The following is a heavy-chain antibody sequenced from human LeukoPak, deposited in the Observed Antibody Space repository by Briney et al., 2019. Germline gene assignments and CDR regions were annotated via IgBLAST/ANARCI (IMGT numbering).Heavy chain of an antibody. D-gene: IGHD6-25*01. V-gene: IGHV1-69*13. J-gene: IGHJ3*02. CDR2: IIPIFGTA. Sequence: GASVKVSCKASGGTFSSYDISWVRQAPGQGLEWMGGIIPIFGTANYAQKFQGRVTITADESTSTAYMELSSLRSEDTAVYYCARERDSGFDIWGQGTMVTVSS. CDR3: ARERDSGFDI. CDR1: GGTFSSYD.